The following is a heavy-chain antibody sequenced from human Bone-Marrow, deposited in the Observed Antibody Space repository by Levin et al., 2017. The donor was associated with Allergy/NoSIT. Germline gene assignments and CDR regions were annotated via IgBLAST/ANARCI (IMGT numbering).Heavy chain of an antibody. D-gene: IGHD6-13*01. V-gene: IGHV3-74*01. CDR2: INSDGSRT. CDR3: AREGDSRWYSAFDV. CDR1: GFTFSNYW. Sequence: GESLKISCGASGFTFSNYWFHWVRQGPGKGLEWLSRINSDGSRTDHADSVKGRFTMSRDNAENTLYLEMKSLRVEDTAVYYCAREGDSRWYSAFDVWGQGTMVTVSS. J-gene: IGHJ3*01.